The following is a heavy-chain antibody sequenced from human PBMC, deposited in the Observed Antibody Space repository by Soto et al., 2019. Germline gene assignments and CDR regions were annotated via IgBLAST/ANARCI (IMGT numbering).Heavy chain of an antibody. CDR2: IIPISGTA. V-gene: IGHV1-69*01. D-gene: IGHD2-2*01. J-gene: IGHJ6*02. CDR3: ARSQGSSTSLEIYYYYYYGMGV. CDR1: GGTFSSYA. Sequence: QVQLVQSGAEVKKPGSSVKVSCKASGGTFSSYAISWVRQAPGQGLEWMGGIIPISGTANYAQKFQGRVTITADESTSTAYMELSSLRSEDTGVYYCARSQGSSTSLEIYYYYYYGMGVWGQGTTVTVSS.